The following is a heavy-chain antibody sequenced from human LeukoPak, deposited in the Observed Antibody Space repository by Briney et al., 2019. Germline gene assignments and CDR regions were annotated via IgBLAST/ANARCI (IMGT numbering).Heavy chain of an antibody. D-gene: IGHD3-22*01. V-gene: IGHV1-2*02. CDR3: AREANYYASSGYYYVPNWFDP. Sequence: ASVKVSCKASGYTFTGYYMHWVRQAPGQRLEWMGWINPNSGGANYAQKFQGRVTITRGTSIRTAYMEMSRLRSDDTAVYYCAREANYYASSGYYYVPNWFDPWGQGTLVTVSS. CDR1: GYTFTGYY. J-gene: IGHJ5*02. CDR2: INPNSGGA.